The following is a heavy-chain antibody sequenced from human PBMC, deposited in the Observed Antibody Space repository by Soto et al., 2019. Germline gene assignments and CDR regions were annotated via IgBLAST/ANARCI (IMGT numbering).Heavy chain of an antibody. Sequence: QVQLVQSGGGVVQAGGSLRLSCVASGFTFSNYAMHWVRQAPGKGLEWVALIPFDRSREYYADSVKGRFTISTDNSKNTLYLQMNILRREDTALYYCARDQDSRVGFVRGVGPGMDVWGQGTTVTIS. CDR1: GFTFSNYA. CDR3: ARDQDSRVGFVRGVGPGMDV. D-gene: IGHD3-10*01. CDR2: IPFDRSRE. J-gene: IGHJ6*02. V-gene: IGHV3-30-3*01.